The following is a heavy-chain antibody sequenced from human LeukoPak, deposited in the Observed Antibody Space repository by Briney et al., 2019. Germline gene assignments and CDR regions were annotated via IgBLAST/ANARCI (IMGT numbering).Heavy chain of an antibody. V-gene: IGHV3-9*01. J-gene: IGHJ6*03. CDR1: GFTFDDYA. CDR2: ISWNSGSI. Sequence: SGGSLRLSCAASGFTFDDYAMHWVRQAPGKGLEWVSGISWNSGSIVYADSVKGRFTISRDNAKNSLYLQMNSLRAEDTALYYCAKGAHSSGWYVGYYYYYMDVWGKGTTVTVSS. CDR3: AKGAHSSGWYVGYYYYYMDV. D-gene: IGHD6-19*01.